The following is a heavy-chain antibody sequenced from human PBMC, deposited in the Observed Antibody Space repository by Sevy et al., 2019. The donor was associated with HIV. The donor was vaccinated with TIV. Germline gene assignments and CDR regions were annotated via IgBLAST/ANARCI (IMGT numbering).Heavy chain of an antibody. Sequence: GGSLRLSCAASGFTFSSYAMSWVRQAPGKGLEWVSAISGRGGSTYYADSVKGRFTISRDNSKNTLYLQMNSLRAEDTAVYYCAKVDSSGYYSVSGFDYWGQRTLVTASS. CDR2: ISGRGGST. CDR3: AKVDSSGYYSVSGFDY. CDR1: GFTFSSYA. J-gene: IGHJ4*02. D-gene: IGHD3-22*01. V-gene: IGHV3-23*01.